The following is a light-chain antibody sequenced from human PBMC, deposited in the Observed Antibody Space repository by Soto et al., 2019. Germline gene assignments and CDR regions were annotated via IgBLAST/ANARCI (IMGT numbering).Light chain of an antibody. CDR1: QSVSSSY. CDR3: QQYGNSPFT. CDR2: GAS. Sequence: IVLTQSPGTLSLSPGERATLSCRASQSVSSSYLAWYQQKPGQAPRLLIYGASNRATGIPDRFSGSGSGTDFTLTISRLEPEDFVVYYCQQYGNSPFTFGQGTRLAIK. J-gene: IGKJ5*01. V-gene: IGKV3-20*01.